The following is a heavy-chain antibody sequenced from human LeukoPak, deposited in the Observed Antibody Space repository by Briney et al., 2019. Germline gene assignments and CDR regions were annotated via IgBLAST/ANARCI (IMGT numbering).Heavy chain of an antibody. J-gene: IGHJ4*02. CDR3: ARDSLTDCGSDCYQPCFDY. V-gene: IGHV3-30*04. CDR2: ISSDGNTT. D-gene: IGHD2-21*02. CDR1: GLTFSSSA. Sequence: PGGSLRLSCAASGLTFSSSAFDWVRQAPGRGLEWVAVISSDGNTTYYADSLKCRFTISRDNSKYTLYLQMNSLRADDTAVYYCARDSLTDCGSDCYQPCFDYWGQGTLVTVYS.